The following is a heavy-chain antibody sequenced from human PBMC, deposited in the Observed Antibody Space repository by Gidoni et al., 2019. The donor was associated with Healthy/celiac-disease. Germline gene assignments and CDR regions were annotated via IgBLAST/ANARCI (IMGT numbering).Heavy chain of an antibody. CDR1: GGSFSGYY. CDR3: ARGILGAGYYYYMDV. J-gene: IGHJ6*03. D-gene: IGHD1-26*01. V-gene: IGHV4-34*01. Sequence: QVQLQQWGAGLLKPSETLSLTCAVYGGSFSGYYWSLLRQPPGKGLEWIGEINHSGSTNYNPSLKSRVTISVDTSKNQFSLKLSSVTAADTAVYYCARGILGAGYYYYMDVWGKGTTVTVSS. CDR2: INHSGST.